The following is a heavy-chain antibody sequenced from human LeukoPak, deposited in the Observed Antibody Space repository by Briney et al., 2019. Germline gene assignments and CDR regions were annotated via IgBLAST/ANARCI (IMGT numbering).Heavy chain of an antibody. Sequence: SETLSLTCAVYGGSFSGYYWSWIRQPPGQGLEWIGEINHSGSTNYNPSLKSRVTISVDTSKNQFSLKLSSVTAADTAVYYCARGGVTISPRYYYGMDVWGKGTTVTVSS. J-gene: IGHJ6*04. V-gene: IGHV4-34*01. CDR1: GGSFSGYY. CDR2: INHSGST. CDR3: ARGGVTISPRYYYGMDV. D-gene: IGHD3-9*01.